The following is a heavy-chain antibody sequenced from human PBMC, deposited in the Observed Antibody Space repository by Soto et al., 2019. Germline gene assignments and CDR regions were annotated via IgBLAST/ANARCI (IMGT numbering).Heavy chain of an antibody. CDR1: GYTFSSFG. D-gene: IGHD2-15*01. V-gene: IGHV1-18*01. CDR3: ARDLLPGTWQTNYLDF. Sequence: ASVKVSCKNTGYTFSSFGVSCVRQAPGRGLEWVGWISSYNDDRKYAQKLHGRVTITKDTSTNTAYMELRSLTSDDTGIYYCARDLLPGTWQTNYLDFWG. CDR2: ISSYNDDR. J-gene: IGHJ4*01.